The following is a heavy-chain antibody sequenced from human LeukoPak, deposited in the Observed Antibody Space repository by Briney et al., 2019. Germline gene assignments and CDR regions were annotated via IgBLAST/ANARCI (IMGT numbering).Heavy chain of an antibody. Sequence: GGSLRLSCSASGFTLSNYAMHWVRQAPGKGLEYVSTINSDGVKTKYADSVKGRFTIARDTSKNALYLQMNGLRAEDTAVYYCAKGGYYERPWYFDYWGQGTLVTVSS. D-gene: IGHD3-22*01. CDR2: INSDGVKT. CDR3: AKGGYYERPWYFDY. J-gene: IGHJ4*02. V-gene: IGHV3-64*04. CDR1: GFTLSNYA.